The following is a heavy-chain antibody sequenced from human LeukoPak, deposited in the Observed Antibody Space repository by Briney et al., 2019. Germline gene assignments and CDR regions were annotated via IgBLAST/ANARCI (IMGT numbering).Heavy chain of an antibody. CDR3: AKFLLRFGELLWGAFDI. CDR1: GFTFDDYA. Sequence: GGSLRLSCAASGFTFDDYAMHWVRQAPGKGLEWVSGISGSGGSTYYADSVKGRFTISKDNSKNTLYLQMNSLRAEDTAVYYCAKFLLRFGELLWGAFDIWGQGTMVTVSS. CDR2: ISGSGGST. D-gene: IGHD3-10*01. J-gene: IGHJ3*02. V-gene: IGHV3-23*01.